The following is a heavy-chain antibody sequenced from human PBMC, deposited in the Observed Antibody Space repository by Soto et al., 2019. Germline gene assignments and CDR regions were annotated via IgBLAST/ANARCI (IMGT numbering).Heavy chain of an antibody. J-gene: IGHJ6*02. Sequence: PGGSLRLSCAASGFTFSSYAMSWVRQAPGKGLEWVSATSGSGGSTYYADSVKGRFTISRDNSKNTLYLQMNSLRAEDTAVYYCAKVNYYGVYGMDVWGQGTTVTVSS. CDR3: AKVNYYGVYGMDV. CDR2: TSGSGGST. CDR1: GFTFSSYA. D-gene: IGHD3-10*01. V-gene: IGHV3-23*01.